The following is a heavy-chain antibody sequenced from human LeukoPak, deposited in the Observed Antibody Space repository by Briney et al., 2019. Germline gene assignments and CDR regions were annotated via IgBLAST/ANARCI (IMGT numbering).Heavy chain of an antibody. D-gene: IGHD1-26*01. Sequence: GGSLRLSCAASGFTFSSYGMLWVRQAPGKGLEWVAFIRYDGSNKYYADSVKGRFTISRDNSKNTLYLRMNSLRAEYTAVYCCAKGQGWVHSYYYYYMDVWGKGTTVTISS. CDR2: IRYDGSNK. CDR1: GFTFSSYG. J-gene: IGHJ6*03. CDR3: AKGQGWVHSYYYYYMDV. V-gene: IGHV3-30*02.